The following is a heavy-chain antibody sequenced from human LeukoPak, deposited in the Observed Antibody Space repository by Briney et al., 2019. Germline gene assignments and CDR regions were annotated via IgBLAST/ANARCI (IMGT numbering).Heavy chain of an antibody. CDR2: IFPGDSDT. V-gene: IGHV5-51*01. CDR1: GYIFTNYW. Sequence: GESLKISCKGSGYIFTNYWIGWVRQTPGKGLEWMGIIFPGDSDTKYSPSFQGQVTISVDRSISTAYLQWSSLKASDTAMYYCARIHYYDTSGYYMDNFDSWGQGTLVTVSS. J-gene: IGHJ4*02. CDR3: ARIHYYDTSGYYMDNFDS. D-gene: IGHD3-22*01.